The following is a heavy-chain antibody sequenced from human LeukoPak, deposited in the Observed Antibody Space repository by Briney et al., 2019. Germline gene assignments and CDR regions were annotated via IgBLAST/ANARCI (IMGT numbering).Heavy chain of an antibody. CDR3: ARGVLWSRCLDY. CDR1: GYTFTGYY. J-gene: IGHJ4*02. CDR2: LNPKSGNS. D-gene: IGHD5-18*01. Sequence: GASVKVSCKASGYTFTGYYMHWVRQVPGQGLEWMGWLNPKSGNSTSAQKFQGRVTMTRDTSISTAYMELSRLRSDDTAVYYCARGVLWSRCLDYWGQGTLVTVSS. V-gene: IGHV1-2*02.